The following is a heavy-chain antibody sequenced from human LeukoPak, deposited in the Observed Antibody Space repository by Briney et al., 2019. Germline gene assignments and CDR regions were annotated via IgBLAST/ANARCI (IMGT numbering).Heavy chain of an antibody. CDR3: ARDGGWYQLLWWFDP. J-gene: IGHJ5*02. Sequence: PSVKVSCKASGYTFTGYYMHWVPQAPGRGLEWIGWINPNSGATKYAQKFQGRVTMTRDTSISTAYMEVSRLRFDDTAVYYCARDGGWYQLLWWFDPWGQGTLVTVSS. CDR2: INPNSGAT. V-gene: IGHV1-2*02. D-gene: IGHD2-2*01. CDR1: GYTFTGYY.